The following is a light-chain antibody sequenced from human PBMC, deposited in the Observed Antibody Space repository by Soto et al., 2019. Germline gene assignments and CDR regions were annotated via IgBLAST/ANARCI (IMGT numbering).Light chain of an antibody. CDR1: QSISSW. V-gene: IGKV1-5*01. J-gene: IGKJ1*01. CDR2: DAS. Sequence: DIQMTQSPSTLSASVGDRVTITCRASQSISSWLAWYQQKPGKAPKLLIYDASSLESGVPSMFSGSGSGTEFTLTISSLQPDDFATYYRQQYNSYSLTFGQGTKVEIK. CDR3: QQYNSYSLT.